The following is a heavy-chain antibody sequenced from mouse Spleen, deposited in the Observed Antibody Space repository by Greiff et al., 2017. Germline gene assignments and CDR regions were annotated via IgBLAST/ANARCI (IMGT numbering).Heavy chain of an antibody. D-gene: IGHD2-12*01. CDR3: AREDSYYSLGY. Sequence: EVKLMESGGGLVKPGGSLKLSCAASGFTFSDYGMHWFRQAPEKGLEWVAYISSGSSTIYYADTVKGRFTISRDNAKNTLFLQMTSLRSEDTAMYYCAREDSYYSLGYWGQGTTLTVSS. V-gene: IGHV5-17*01. CDR1: GFTFSDYG. CDR2: ISSGSSTI. J-gene: IGHJ2*01.